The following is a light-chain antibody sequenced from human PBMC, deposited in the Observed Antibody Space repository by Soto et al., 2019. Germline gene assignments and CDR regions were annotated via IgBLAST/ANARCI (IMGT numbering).Light chain of an antibody. Sequence: EIVMTQSPATLSVSPGERATLSCRASQSVSSNLAWYQQKPGQAPRLLIYGASTRATGIPARFSGSGSGTEFTLTILSLQSEDFAFYYCQQYNNWPPTFGQGTKLEIK. CDR1: QSVSSN. CDR3: QQYNNWPPT. J-gene: IGKJ2*01. V-gene: IGKV3-15*01. CDR2: GAS.